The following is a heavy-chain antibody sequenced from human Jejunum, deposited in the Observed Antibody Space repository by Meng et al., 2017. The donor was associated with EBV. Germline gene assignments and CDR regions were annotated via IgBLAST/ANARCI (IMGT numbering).Heavy chain of an antibody. D-gene: IGHD1-26*01. CDR2: IYNSEST. CDR1: GGSVSSGGYY. V-gene: IGHV4-61*08. Sequence: VHSQGAGPRLVKPSGTLSLTCTVSGGSVSSGGYYWSWTRQPPGKGLEWIGYIYNSESTNYKSSLKSRVTISADTSKNQFSLRLSPVTAADTAVYYCARDQNGSYFAYWGQGTLVTVSS. CDR3: ARDQNGSYFAY. J-gene: IGHJ4*02.